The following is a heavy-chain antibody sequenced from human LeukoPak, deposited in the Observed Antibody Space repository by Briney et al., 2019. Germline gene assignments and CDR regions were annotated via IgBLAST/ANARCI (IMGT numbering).Heavy chain of an antibody. Sequence: GGSLRLSCAASGTFSSYWMSWVRQAPGKGLEWVSYISSSGSTIYYADSVKGRFTISRDNAKNSLYLQMNSLRAEDTAVYYCAELGITMIGGVWGKGTTVTISS. CDR1: GTFSSYW. CDR2: ISSSGSTI. D-gene: IGHD3-10*02. J-gene: IGHJ6*04. V-gene: IGHV3-48*04. CDR3: AELGITMIGGV.